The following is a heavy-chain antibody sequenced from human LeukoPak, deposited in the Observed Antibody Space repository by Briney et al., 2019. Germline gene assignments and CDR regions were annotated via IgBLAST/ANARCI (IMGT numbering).Heavy chain of an antibody. V-gene: IGHV4-34*01. D-gene: IGHD3/OR15-3a*01. J-gene: IGHJ5*02. Sequence: SETLSLTCAVYGGSFSGYYWSGIRQPPGKGLEWIGEINHSGSTNYNPSLKSRVTISVDTSKNQFSLKLSSVTAADTAVYYCARHSGTTWGQGTLVTVSS. CDR2: INHSGST. CDR3: ARHSGTT. CDR1: GGSFSGYY.